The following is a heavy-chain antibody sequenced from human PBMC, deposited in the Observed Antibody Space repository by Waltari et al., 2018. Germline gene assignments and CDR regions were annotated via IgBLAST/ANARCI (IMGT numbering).Heavy chain of an antibody. CDR3: ARDPGYYSGSWSVGRGFDP. CDR2: IYTSGST. CDR1: GGSISSVSYY. V-gene: IGHV4-61*02. Sequence: QVQLQESGPGLVTPSQTLSLTCTVSGGSISSVSYYWRWIRQPAGRGLEWIGRIYTSGSTNYNPSLKSRVTISVDTSKNQFSLKLSSVTAADTAVYYCARDPGYYSGSWSVGRGFDPWGQGTLVTVSS. J-gene: IGHJ5*02. D-gene: IGHD6-13*01.